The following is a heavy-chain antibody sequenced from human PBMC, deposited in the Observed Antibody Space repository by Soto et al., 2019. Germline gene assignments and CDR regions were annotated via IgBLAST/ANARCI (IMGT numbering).Heavy chain of an antibody. J-gene: IGHJ6*02. Sequence: QAQLQTSGPGLVKPSETLSLTCTVSSVSINSFTNHYCSWIRQPPGKGLEWVGYISKSGFTRYNPSLSSRATLSVDTSKNQFSLKLSSVTAADTALYFCATQGFGKLPGLVDVWGQGTTVTVSS. D-gene: IGHD3-10*01. CDR2: ISKSGFT. V-gene: IGHV4-59*08. CDR3: ATQGFGKLPGLVDV. CDR1: SVSINSFTNHY.